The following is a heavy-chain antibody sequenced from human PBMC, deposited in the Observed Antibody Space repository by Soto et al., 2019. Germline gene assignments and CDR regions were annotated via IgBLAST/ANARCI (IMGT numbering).Heavy chain of an antibody. V-gene: IGHV1-69*18. Sequence: QVQLVQSGAEVKKPGSSVQVSCKASGGTFTTYSFIWVRQAPGQGLEWLGSVLPSIESPNYAQKFQDRVTISADESTRTAFLELSSLRSDDTAVYFCARGSEEWSNLGCFDSWGQGTLVTVSS. J-gene: IGHJ4*02. CDR3: ARGSEEWSNLGCFDS. CDR2: VLPSIESP. CDR1: GGTFTTYS. D-gene: IGHD3-3*01.